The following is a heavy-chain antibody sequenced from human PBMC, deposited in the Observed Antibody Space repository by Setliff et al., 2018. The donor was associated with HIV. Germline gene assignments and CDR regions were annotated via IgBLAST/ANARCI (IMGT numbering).Heavy chain of an antibody. CDR2: IYHSGST. CDR3: ARVSKTYWYSIPRDYYHHMDV. V-gene: IGHV4-38-2*01. D-gene: IGHD2-8*02. CDR1: NSSISSAYY. Sequence: PSETLSLTCAVSNSSISSAYYWGWIRHPPGKGLEWIGSIYHSGSTYYNPSLKSRVTISVDTSKNQFSLKLSSVSAADTAVYYCARVSKTYWYSIPRDYYHHMDVWGKGTTVTVSS. J-gene: IGHJ6*03.